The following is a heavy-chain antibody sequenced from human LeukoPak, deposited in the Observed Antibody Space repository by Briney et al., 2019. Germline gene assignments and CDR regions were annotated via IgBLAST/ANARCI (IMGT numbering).Heavy chain of an antibody. CDR1: GFTFSSHA. Sequence: GSLRLSCAASGFTFSSHAMSWVRQAPGKGLEWVSAISGSGGSTYYADSVKGRFTISRDNSKNTLYLQMNSLRAEDTAVYYCAKGPAIRSSGYYYYYYGMDVWGQGTTVTVSS. D-gene: IGHD3-22*01. CDR2: ISGSGGST. J-gene: IGHJ6*02. V-gene: IGHV3-23*01. CDR3: AKGPAIRSSGYYYYYYGMDV.